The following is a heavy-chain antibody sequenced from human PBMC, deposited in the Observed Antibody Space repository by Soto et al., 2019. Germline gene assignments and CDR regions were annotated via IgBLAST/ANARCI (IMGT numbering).Heavy chain of an antibody. Sequence: QVQLVESGGGLVKPGGSLRLSCAASGFTFSDYYMSWIRQAPGKGLEWVSYISSSGSTIYYADSVKGRFTISRDNSKNALYLQMNSLRAVDTAVYYCARGPYDYVWGSDPPHFDYWGQGTLVTVSS. CDR1: GFTFSDYY. V-gene: IGHV3-11*01. D-gene: IGHD3-16*02. CDR3: ARGPYDYVWGSDPPHFDY. J-gene: IGHJ4*02. CDR2: ISSSGSTI.